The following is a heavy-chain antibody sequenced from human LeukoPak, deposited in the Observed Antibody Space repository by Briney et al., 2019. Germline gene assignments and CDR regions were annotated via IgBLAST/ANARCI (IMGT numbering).Heavy chain of an antibody. CDR3: ARADYYDSSGYAYYFDY. CDR1: GGTFSSYA. Sequence: GSSVTVSCTASGGTFSSYAISWVRQAPGQGLEWMGGIIPIFGTANYARKFQGRVTITADESTSTAYMELSSLRSEDTAVYYCARADYYDSSGYAYYFDYWGQGTLVTVSS. CDR2: IIPIFGTA. J-gene: IGHJ4*02. V-gene: IGHV1-69*01. D-gene: IGHD3-22*01.